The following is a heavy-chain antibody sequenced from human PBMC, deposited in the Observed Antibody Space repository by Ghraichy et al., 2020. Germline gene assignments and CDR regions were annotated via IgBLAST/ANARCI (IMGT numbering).Heavy chain of an antibody. D-gene: IGHD6-13*01. Sequence: SETLSLTCTVSGGSISSSSYYWGWIRQPPGKGLEWIGSIYYSGSTYYNPSLKSRVTISVDTSKNQFSLKLSSVTAADTAVYYCARLPHSSSWYNLYYGMDVWGQGTTVTVSS. J-gene: IGHJ6*02. CDR1: GGSISSSSYY. V-gene: IGHV4-39*01. CDR3: ARLPHSSSWYNLYYGMDV. CDR2: IYYSGST.